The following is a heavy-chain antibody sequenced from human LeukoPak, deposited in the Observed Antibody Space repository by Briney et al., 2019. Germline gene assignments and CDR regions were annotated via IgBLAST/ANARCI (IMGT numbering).Heavy chain of an antibody. Sequence: SETLSLTCTVSGGSISSYYWSWIRQPPGKGLEWIGYIYYSGSTNYNPSLKSRVTISVDTSKNQFSLKLSSVTAADTAVYYCAREQYYYGSSGYFGIRHFDYWGQGTLVTVSS. CDR3: AREQYYYGSSGYFGIRHFDY. CDR1: GGSISSYY. D-gene: IGHD3-22*01. V-gene: IGHV4-59*01. CDR2: IYYSGST. J-gene: IGHJ4*02.